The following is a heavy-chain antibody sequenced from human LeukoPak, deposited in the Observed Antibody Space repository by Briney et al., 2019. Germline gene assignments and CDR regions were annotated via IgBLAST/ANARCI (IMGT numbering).Heavy chain of an antibody. CDR2: ISGSGGST. V-gene: IGHV3-23*01. CDR3: AKGGKYSSSWSRYYFDY. J-gene: IGHJ4*02. CDR1: GFTFSSYA. Sequence: GGPLRLSCAASGFTFSSYAMSWVRQAPGKGLEWVSAISGSGGSTYYADSVKGRFTISRDNSKNTLYLQMNSLRAEDTAVYYCAKGGKYSSSWSRYYFDYWGQGTLVTVSS. D-gene: IGHD6-13*01.